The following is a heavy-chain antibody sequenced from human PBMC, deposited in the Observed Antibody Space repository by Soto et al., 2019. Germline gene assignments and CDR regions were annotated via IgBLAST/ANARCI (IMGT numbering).Heavy chain of an antibody. CDR3: ARSGHMVRGVIESNYGMDV. CDR1: GYSFTSYW. D-gene: IGHD3-10*01. J-gene: IGHJ6*02. Sequence: PGESLKISCKGSGYSFTSYWIGWVRQMPGKGLEWMGTIYPGDSDTRYSPSFQGQVTISADKSISTAYLQWSSLKASDTAMYYCARSGHMVRGVIESNYGMDVWGQGTTVTVSS. V-gene: IGHV5-51*01. CDR2: IYPGDSDT.